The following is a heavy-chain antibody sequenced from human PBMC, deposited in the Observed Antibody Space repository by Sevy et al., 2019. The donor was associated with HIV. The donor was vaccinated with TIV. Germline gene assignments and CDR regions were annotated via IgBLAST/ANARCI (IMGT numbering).Heavy chain of an antibody. V-gene: IGHV3-23*01. J-gene: IGHJ3*02. Sequence: GGSLRLSCVASGFTFSSYAMNWVRQAPGKGLEWVSGLSGSGGSTKYSDSVRGRFTISRANSINTLYLQMNSLRAEDTAVYYCAKDRVWELGDAFDIWGQGTMVTVSS. D-gene: IGHD1-26*01. CDR3: AKDRVWELGDAFDI. CDR1: GFTFSSYA. CDR2: LSGSGGST.